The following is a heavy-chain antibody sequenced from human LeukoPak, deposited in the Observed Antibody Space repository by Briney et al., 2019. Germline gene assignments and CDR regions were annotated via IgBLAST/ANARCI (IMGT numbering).Heavy chain of an antibody. D-gene: IGHD2-2*01. CDR1: GGSFSGYY. J-gene: IGHJ5*02. CDR3: ARGQEPDCSSTSCPNWFDP. V-gene: IGHV4-34*01. Sequence: NASETLSLTCAVYGGSFSGYYWSWIRQPPGKGLEWIGEINHSGSTNYNPPLKSRVTISVDTSKNQFSLKLSSVTAADTAVYYCARGQEPDCSSTSCPNWFDPWGQGTLVTVSS. CDR2: INHSGST.